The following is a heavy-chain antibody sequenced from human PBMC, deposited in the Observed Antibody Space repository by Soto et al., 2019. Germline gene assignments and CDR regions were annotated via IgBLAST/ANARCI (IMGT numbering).Heavy chain of an antibody. CDR3: AAPNWNDVSWYYYYGMDV. J-gene: IGHJ6*02. CDR2: IVVGSGNT. D-gene: IGHD1-20*01. Sequence: QMQLVQSGPEVKKPGTSVKVSCKASGFTFTSSAMQWVRQARGQRLEWIGWIVVGSGNTNYAQKFQERVTITRDMSTSTAYMELSSLRSEDTAVYYCAAPNWNDVSWYYYYGMDVWGQGTTVTVSS. CDR1: GFTFTSSA. V-gene: IGHV1-58*02.